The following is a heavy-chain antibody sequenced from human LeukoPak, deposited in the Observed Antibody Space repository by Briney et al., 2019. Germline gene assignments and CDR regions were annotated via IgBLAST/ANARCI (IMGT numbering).Heavy chain of an antibody. Sequence: GGSLRLSCAASGFTFSSYGMHWVRQAPGKGLEWVAVISYDGSNKYYADSVKGRFTISRDNAKNSLYLQMNSLRAEDTAVYYCAKERGYSGPEYYFDYWGQGTLVTVSS. CDR2: ISYDGSNK. CDR3: AKERGYSGPEYYFDY. CDR1: GFTFSSYG. V-gene: IGHV3-30*18. D-gene: IGHD5-12*01. J-gene: IGHJ4*02.